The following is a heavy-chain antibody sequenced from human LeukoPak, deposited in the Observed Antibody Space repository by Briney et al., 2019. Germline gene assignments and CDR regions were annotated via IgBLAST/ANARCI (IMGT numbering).Heavy chain of an antibody. CDR2: IYDSGST. CDR3: AMSPPRGAWFDP. V-gene: IGHV4-4*09. D-gene: IGHD4/OR15-4a*01. CDR1: GGSITSDY. Sequence: SETLSLTCSVSGGSITSDYWSWIRQSPGKGLEWLGFIYDSGSTIYNPSLKSRVTISVDTSKNQFSLKLGSVTAADTAIYYCAMSPPRGAWFDPWGQGTLVTVSS. J-gene: IGHJ5*02.